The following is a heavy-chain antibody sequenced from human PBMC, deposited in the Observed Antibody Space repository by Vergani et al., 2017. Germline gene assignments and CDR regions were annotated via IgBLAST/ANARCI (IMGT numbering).Heavy chain of an antibody. V-gene: IGHV1-8*01. J-gene: IGHJ5*02. CDR2: INPKSDFS. CDR3: ARGRVWFDP. CDR1: GYTFISHD. Sequence: QVQLVQSGAEVKKPGASVKVSCKASGYTFISHDINWVRQATGQGLEWMGWINPKSDFSGNAQKFQGRVIMTRDTSINTAYMELKNLTSEDTAVYYCARGRVWFDPWGQGTLVIVSS.